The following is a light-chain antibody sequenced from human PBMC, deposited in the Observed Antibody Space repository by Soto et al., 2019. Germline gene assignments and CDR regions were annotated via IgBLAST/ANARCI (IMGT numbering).Light chain of an antibody. CDR1: QSIRSER. Sequence: EIVLTQSPDTLSLSPGERATLSCRASQSIRSERLAWYQQKPGQAPRLVIFDASNRASGMPERFSGSGSGTDFTLTISRVEPEDFAVYYCQEYDASPITFGLGTRLEIK. CDR3: QEYDASPIT. CDR2: DAS. V-gene: IGKV3-20*01. J-gene: IGKJ5*01.